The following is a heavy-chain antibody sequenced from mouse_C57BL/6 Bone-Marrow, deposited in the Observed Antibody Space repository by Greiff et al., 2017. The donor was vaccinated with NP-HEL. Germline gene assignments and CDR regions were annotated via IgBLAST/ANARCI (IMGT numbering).Heavy chain of an antibody. D-gene: IGHD2-3*01. J-gene: IGHJ3*01. CDR3: ARQGWLLLTWFAY. Sequence: EVMLVESGGDLVKPGGSLKLSCAASGFTFSSYGMSWVRQTPDKRLEWVATISSGGSYTYYPDSVKGRFTISRDNAKNTLYLQMSSLKSEDTAMYYCARQGWLLLTWFAYWGQGTLVTVSA. CDR2: ISSGGSYT. CDR1: GFTFSSYG. V-gene: IGHV5-6*02.